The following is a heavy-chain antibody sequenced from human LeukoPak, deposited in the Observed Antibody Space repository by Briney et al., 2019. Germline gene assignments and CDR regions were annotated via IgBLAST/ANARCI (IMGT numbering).Heavy chain of an antibody. V-gene: IGHV3-30*03. CDR3: ARALPDPSGTNLGYFDY. D-gene: IGHD1-26*01. CDR1: GFSFSNYG. CDR2: ISYDGRNI. J-gene: IGHJ4*02. Sequence: PGRSLRLSCTASGFSFSNYGMHWVRQAPGKGLEWVAAISYDGRNIYYADVVKGRFTISRDNAKNSLYLQMNSLRAEDTAVYYCARALPDPSGTNLGYFDYWGQGTLVTVSS.